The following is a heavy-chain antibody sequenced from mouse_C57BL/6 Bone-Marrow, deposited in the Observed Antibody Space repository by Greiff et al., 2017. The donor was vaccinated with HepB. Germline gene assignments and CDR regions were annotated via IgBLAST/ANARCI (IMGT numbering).Heavy chain of an antibody. CDR3: ASGNYGSSLFAY. D-gene: IGHD1-1*01. J-gene: IGHJ3*01. CDR1: GFSLTSYG. Sequence: QVQLQQSGPGLVAPSQSLSITCTVSGFSLTSYGVDWVRQSPGKGLEWLGVIWGVGSTNYNSALKSRLSISKDNSKSQVFLKMNSLQTDDTAMYYCASGNYGSSLFAYWGQGTLVTVSA. CDR2: IWGVGST. V-gene: IGHV2-6*01.